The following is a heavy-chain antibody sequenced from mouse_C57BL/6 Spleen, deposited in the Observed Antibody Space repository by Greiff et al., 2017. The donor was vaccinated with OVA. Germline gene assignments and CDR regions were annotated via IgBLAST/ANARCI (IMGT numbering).Heavy chain of an antibody. V-gene: IGHV1-54*01. CDR1: GYAFTNYL. CDR3: AREEAYYYGPYY. Sequence: LQESGAELVRPGTSVKVSCKASGYAFTNYLIEWVKQRPGQGLEWIGVINPGSGGTNYNEKFKGKATLTADKSSSTAYMQLSSLTSEDSAVYFCAREEAYYYGPYYWGQGTTLTVSS. CDR2: INPGSGGT. D-gene: IGHD1-1*01. J-gene: IGHJ2*01.